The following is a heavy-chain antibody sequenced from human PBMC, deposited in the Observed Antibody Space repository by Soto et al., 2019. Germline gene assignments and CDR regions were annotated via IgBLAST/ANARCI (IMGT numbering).Heavy chain of an antibody. CDR1: GGSMRNYY. CDR2: VYHSGST. D-gene: IGHD6-6*01. CDR3: TSSYSTSSSPDY. Sequence: SLETLSLTCSVSGGSMRNYYWNWIRQPPGRGLEWIGYVYHSGSTNYNPSLKSRVSMSVDVSRNHFSLTLHSVTAADTAVYFCTSSYSTSSSPDYWGQGTLVTVSS. J-gene: IGHJ4*02. V-gene: IGHV4-59*01.